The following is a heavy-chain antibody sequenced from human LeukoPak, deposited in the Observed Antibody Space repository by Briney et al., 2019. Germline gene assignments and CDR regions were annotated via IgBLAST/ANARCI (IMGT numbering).Heavy chain of an antibody. CDR3: ARDFYASGFYFWFDP. J-gene: IGHJ5*02. Sequence: SETLSLICSVSGGYTGSHYWSWIRQPAGKGLEWMGRISPSGTTHYNPSLGSRVTMSVDTSKNYFSLRLSSVTAADTAVYYCARDFYASGFYFWFDPWGQGILVTVSS. D-gene: IGHD2/OR15-2a*01. CDR2: ISPSGTT. CDR1: GGYTGSHY. V-gene: IGHV4-4*07.